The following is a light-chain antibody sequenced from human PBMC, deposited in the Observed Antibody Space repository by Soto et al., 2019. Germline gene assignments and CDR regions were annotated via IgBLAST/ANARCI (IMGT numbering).Light chain of an antibody. Sequence: QSVLTQPPSVSGAPGQRVIISCTGSSSNIGAGYDVHWYQQLPGTAPRLLIYDNNNRPSGVPARFSVSKSDTSASLAITGLQPEDEAGYYCQSYDSSLSGSYVFGTGTKVTVL. CDR1: SSNIGAGYD. CDR2: DNN. J-gene: IGLJ1*01. V-gene: IGLV1-40*01. CDR3: QSYDSSLSGSYV.